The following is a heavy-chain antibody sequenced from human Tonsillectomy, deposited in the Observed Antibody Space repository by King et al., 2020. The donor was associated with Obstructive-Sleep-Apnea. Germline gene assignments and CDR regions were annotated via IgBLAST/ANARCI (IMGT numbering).Heavy chain of an antibody. J-gene: IGHJ5*02. CDR3: TSALGSRALRDNWFDL. CDR2: ITTISHYI. D-gene: IGHD3-10*01. Sequence: VQLVQSGGGLVKPGGSLRLSCAASGFIFSDYDMNWVRRAPGKGLEWVSSITTISHYIYYSDSVKGRFTISRDNSNNLVYLQMSRLRAEDTAMYYCTSALGSRALRDNWFDLWGQGTLVTVSS. V-gene: IGHV3-21*01. CDR1: GFIFSDYD.